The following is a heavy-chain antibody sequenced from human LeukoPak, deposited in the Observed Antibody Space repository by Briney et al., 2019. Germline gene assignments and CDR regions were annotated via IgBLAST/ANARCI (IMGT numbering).Heavy chain of an antibody. J-gene: IGHJ4*02. CDR1: GGSFSGYY. Sequence: SETLSLTCAVYGGSFSGYYWSWIRQPPGKGLEWIGEINHSGSTNYNPSLRSRVTISVDTSKNQFSLKLSSVTAADTAVYYCARGCRGYYDSSGYYYYFDYWGQGTLVTVSS. CDR3: ARGCRGYYDSSGYYYYFDY. D-gene: IGHD3-22*01. V-gene: IGHV4-34*01. CDR2: INHSGST.